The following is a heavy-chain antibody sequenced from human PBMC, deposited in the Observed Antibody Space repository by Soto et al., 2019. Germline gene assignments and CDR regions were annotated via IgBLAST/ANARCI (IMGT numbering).Heavy chain of an antibody. CDR3: AIWCVAALTNLDY. Sequence: QVQLQESGPGLVNPSGTLSLTCDVSGAFISSGNWWSWVRQPPGKGLEWIGEVYHSGSTTYNPSLNSRVTLSLPTPANQFSLTLNSVIAADTAVYYCAIWCVAALTNLDYSGRGIVVTVSS. V-gene: IGHV4-4*02. CDR2: VYHSGST. CDR1: GAFISSGNW. J-gene: IGHJ4*02. D-gene: IGHD6-13*01.